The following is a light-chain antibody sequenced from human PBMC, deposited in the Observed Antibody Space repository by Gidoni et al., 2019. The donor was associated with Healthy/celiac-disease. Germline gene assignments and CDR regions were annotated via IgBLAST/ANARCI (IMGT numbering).Light chain of an antibody. CDR1: SSNVEVNS. J-gene: IGLJ1*01. V-gene: IGLV1-47*01. CDR2: RGN. Sequence: SLVTQPPSASGTPGQRVTISCSGTSSNVEVNSVYWYQQVPGMAPKLLIYRGNERPSGVPYRFSGSKSGTSASLAISGLRPEDEADYYCAVWDDTLTGYVFGPGTKVTAL. CDR3: AVWDDTLTGYV.